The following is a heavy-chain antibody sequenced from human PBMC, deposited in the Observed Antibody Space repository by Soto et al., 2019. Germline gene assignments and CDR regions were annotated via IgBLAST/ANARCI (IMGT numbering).Heavy chain of an antibody. CDR2: ISRNGGSS. CDR1: GFTFRNYA. D-gene: IGHD2-2*02. Sequence: EVQLLQSGGGSGQPGGSLRLPCAAAGFTFRNYAMNWVRQVPGQGLEWVSAISRNGGSSYYADSVKGRFTITRDNSKNTLYLQMNSLRADDTAIYCCARGDCSAAGCYIHYYYGMDVWGQGTAVTVSS. V-gene: IGHV3-23*01. J-gene: IGHJ6*02. CDR3: ARGDCSAAGCYIHYYYGMDV.